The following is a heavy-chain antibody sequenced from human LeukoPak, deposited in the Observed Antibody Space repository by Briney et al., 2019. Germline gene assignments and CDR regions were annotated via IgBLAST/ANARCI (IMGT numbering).Heavy chain of an antibody. V-gene: IGHV1-18*01. CDR2: ISAYNGNT. J-gene: IGHJ3*02. CDR3: ARDQLGDAFDI. D-gene: IGHD1-1*01. CDR1: GYTFTSFG. Sequence: ASVKVSCKASGYTFTSFGISWVRQAPGQGLEWMGWISAYNGNTNYAQKLQGRVTMTTDTSTTTAYMELRSLRSDDTAVYYCARDQLGDAFDIWGQRTMVTVSS.